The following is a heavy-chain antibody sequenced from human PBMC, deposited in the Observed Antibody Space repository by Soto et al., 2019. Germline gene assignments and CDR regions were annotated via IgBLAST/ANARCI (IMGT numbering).Heavy chain of an antibody. CDR3: ARDTQYDMLTGYVYYYGMDV. Sequence: ASVKVSCKASGYTFTGYYMHWVRQAPGQGLEWMGWINPNSGGTNYAQKFQGRVTLTRDTSISTAYIELSRLRSDDTAVYYCARDTQYDMLTGYVYYYGMDVWGQGTTVTVSS. J-gene: IGHJ6*02. CDR1: GYTFTGYY. D-gene: IGHD3-9*01. V-gene: IGHV1-2*02. CDR2: INPNSGGT.